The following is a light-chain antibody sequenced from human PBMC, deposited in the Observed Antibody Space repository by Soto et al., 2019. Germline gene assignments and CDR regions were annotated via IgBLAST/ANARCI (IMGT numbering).Light chain of an antibody. CDR2: DAS. J-gene: IGKJ4*01. CDR3: QQRSNWFLT. V-gene: IGKV3-11*01. CDR1: QSVSSY. Sequence: EIVLTQSPATLSLSPGERAPLSCRASQSVSSYLAWYQQKPGQAPRLLIYDASNRATGIPARFSGSGSGTDFTLTISSLEPEDFAVYYCQQRSNWFLTFGGGTKVDI.